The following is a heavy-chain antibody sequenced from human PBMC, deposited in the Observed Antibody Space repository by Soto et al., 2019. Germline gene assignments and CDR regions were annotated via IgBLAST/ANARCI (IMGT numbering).Heavy chain of an antibody. CDR2: INHSGST. CDR3: ARDLRGRRSGRFDP. CDR1: GGSFSGYY. Sequence: SETLSLTCAVYGGSFSGYYWSWIRQPPGKGLEWIGEINHSGSTNYNPSLKSRVTISVDTSKNQFSLKLSSVTAADTAMYYCARDLRGRRSGRFDPWGQGTLVTVSS. V-gene: IGHV4-34*01. J-gene: IGHJ5*02. D-gene: IGHD3-10*01.